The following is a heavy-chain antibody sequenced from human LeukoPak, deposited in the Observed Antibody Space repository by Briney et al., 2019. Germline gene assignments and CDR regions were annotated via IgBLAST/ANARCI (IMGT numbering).Heavy chain of an antibody. V-gene: IGHV1-46*01. D-gene: IGHD3-22*01. CDR2: INPSGGST. CDR1: GYTFTSYY. J-gene: IGHJ4*02. Sequence: ASVKVSCKASGYTFTSYYMHWVRQAPGQGLEWMGIINPSGGSTSYAQKFQGTVTMTRDTSTSTVYMELSSLSSEDTAVYYCARGLVYYYDSSGYYYYFDYWGQGTLVTVSS. CDR3: ARGLVYYYDSSGYYYYFDY.